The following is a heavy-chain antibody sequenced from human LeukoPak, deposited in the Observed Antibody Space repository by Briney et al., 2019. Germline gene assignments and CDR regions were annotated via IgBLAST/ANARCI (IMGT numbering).Heavy chain of an antibody. CDR2: MNPNSGNT. V-gene: IGHV1-8*01. D-gene: IGHD3-22*01. J-gene: IGHJ4*02. CDR3: ARRRGYYDSNGYLAY. Sequence: GASVKVSCKASGYTFTSYDINWVRQATGQGLWWMGWMNPNSGNTGYAQKFQGRVTMTRNTSISTAYMELSSLRSEDTAVYYCARRRGYYDSNGYLAYWGQGTLVTVSS. CDR1: GYTFTSYD.